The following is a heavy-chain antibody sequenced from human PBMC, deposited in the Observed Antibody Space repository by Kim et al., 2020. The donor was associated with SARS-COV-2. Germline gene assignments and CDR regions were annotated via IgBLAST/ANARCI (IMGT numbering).Heavy chain of an antibody. V-gene: IGHV3-33*06. Sequence: CCGAFWEDRFPVSRDNSQNTVYLKINSLRAEDTAVYYCAKDSQYSSSWLDSWGQGTLVTVSS. D-gene: IGHD6-13*01. CDR3: AKDSQYSSSWLDS. J-gene: IGHJ4*02.